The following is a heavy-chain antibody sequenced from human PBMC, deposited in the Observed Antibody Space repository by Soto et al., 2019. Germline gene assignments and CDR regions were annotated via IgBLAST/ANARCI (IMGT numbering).Heavy chain of an antibody. V-gene: IGHV3-9*01. CDR2: ISWNSGSI. CDR1: GFTFDDYA. CDR3: AKDAGLSSGWYLRFDY. Sequence: PGGSLRLSCAASGFTFDDYAMHWVRQAPGKGLEWVSGISWNSGSIGYADSVKGRFTISRDNAKNSLYLQMNSLRAEDTALYYCAKDAGLSSGWYLRFDYWGQGTLVTVSS. J-gene: IGHJ4*02. D-gene: IGHD6-19*01.